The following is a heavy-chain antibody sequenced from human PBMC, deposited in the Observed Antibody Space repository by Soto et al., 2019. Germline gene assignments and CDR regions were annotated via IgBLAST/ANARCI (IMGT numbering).Heavy chain of an antibody. CDR1: GFTFSSYS. CDR3: AGAYNWNLPVGPSFDP. Sequence: EVQLVESGGGLVQPGGSLRLSCAASGFTFSSYSMTSVRQAPGKGLEWGSYMSSSSSTIYYADFVKGRFTISRDNATTSLYMPMNSLRADDTAVYYCAGAYNWNLPVGPSFDPWGQGTLVTVSS. J-gene: IGHJ5*02. D-gene: IGHD1-20*01. CDR2: MSSSSSTI. V-gene: IGHV3-48*01.